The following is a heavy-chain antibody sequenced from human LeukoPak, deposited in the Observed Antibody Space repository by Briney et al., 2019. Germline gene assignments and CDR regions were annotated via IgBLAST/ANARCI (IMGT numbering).Heavy chain of an antibody. CDR3: ARDLDYYGSGGEWFDP. CDR1: GGSISSGGYY. Sequence: SETLSLTCTVSGGSISSGGYYWSWIRQHPGKGLEWIGYIYYSGSTYYNPSLKSRVTISVDTSKNQFSLKLSSVTAADTAVYYCARDLDYYGSGGEWFDPWGQGTLVTVSS. V-gene: IGHV4-31*03. CDR2: IYYSGST. D-gene: IGHD3-10*01. J-gene: IGHJ5*02.